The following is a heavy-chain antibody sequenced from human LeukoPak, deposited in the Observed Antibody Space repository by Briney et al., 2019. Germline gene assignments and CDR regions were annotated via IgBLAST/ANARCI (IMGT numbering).Heavy chain of an antibody. CDR2: ISSSSSSI. D-gene: IGHD2-2*01. J-gene: IGHJ6*02. CDR3: ARDHVFFAGSLQLPSNYYYGMDV. V-gene: IGHV3-48*04. Sequence: GGSLRLSCATSGFTFSSYSMNWVRQAPGKGLEWVSYISSSSSSIYYADPVKGRFTISRDNAKNSLYLQMNSLRVEDTAVYYCARDHVFFAGSLQLPSNYYYGMDVWGQGTTVPVSS. CDR1: GFTFSSYS.